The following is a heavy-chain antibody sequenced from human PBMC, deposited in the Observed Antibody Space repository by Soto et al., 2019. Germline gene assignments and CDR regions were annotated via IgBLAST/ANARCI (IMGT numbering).Heavy chain of an antibody. CDR2: INAYNGIT. J-gene: IGHJ6*02. CDR1: GYTFTDYG. CDR3: VRDPGGYCTSTSCPWDV. Sequence: QVQLVQSGAEVKKPGASLRVSCKASGYTFTDYGLSWVRQAPGQGLEWMGWINAYNGITNYAQEIQARVTMTPDTSPSTAYMELMSLRSDDTAVYYCVRDPGGYCTSTSCPWDVWGQGTTVTVSS. V-gene: IGHV1-18*04. D-gene: IGHD2-2*01.